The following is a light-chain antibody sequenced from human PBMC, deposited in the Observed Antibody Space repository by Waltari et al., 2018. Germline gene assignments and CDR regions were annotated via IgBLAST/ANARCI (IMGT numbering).Light chain of an antibody. J-gene: IGKJ5*01. CDR1: QSVFYSSNSKDY. CDR3: QQYCTIPIT. V-gene: IGKV4-1*01. Sequence: DIVMTQSPDSLAVSLGETATITSKSRQSVFYSSNSKDYLAWYQQKPGQPPKLLIYWASTRESGVPDRFSGSGSGTDFTLTISSLQAEDVAVYYCQQYCTIPITFGQGTRLEIK. CDR2: WAS.